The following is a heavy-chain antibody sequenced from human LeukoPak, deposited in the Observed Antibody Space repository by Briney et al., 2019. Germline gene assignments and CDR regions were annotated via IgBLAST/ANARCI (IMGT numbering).Heavy chain of an antibody. J-gene: IGHJ5*02. CDR1: GSIFSVYY. Sequence: GGSLRLSCAASGSIFSVYYMSWVRQAPGKWLEWVSYITRSGSTIYYPESVRGRFTIPRDDAKNSLYLQMNSLRAQDTAVYYCATSQSVNGVEAMRFDLWGQGTLVSVSS. V-gene: IGHV3-11*01. CDR2: ITRSGSTI. D-gene: IGHD2-8*01. CDR3: ATSQSVNGVEAMRFDL.